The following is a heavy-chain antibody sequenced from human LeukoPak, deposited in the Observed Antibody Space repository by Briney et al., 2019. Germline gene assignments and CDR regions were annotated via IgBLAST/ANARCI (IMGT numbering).Heavy chain of an antibody. D-gene: IGHD2/OR15-2a*01. CDR3: ARGASVSVLYYFYYYMDV. CDR1: GYTFTSYG. CDR2: ISAYNGNT. J-gene: IGHJ6*03. V-gene: IGHV1-18*01. Sequence: ASVKVSCKASGYTFTSYGISWVRQAPGQGLEWMGWISAYNGNTNYAQKLQGRVTMTTGTSTSTAYMELRSLRSDDTAVFYCARGASVSVLYYFYYYMDVWGEGTTVTISS.